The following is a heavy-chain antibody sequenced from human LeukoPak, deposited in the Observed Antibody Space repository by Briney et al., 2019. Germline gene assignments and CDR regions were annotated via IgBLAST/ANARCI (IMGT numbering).Heavy chain of an antibody. J-gene: IGHJ4*02. Sequence: SVKVSRKASGGTFSSYAIRWVRQAPGQGLEWMGGIIPIFGTANYAQKFQGRVTITADESTSTAYMELSSLRSEDTAVYYCARWLQPDYYFDYWGQGTLVTVSS. V-gene: IGHV1-69*13. CDR2: IIPIFGTA. CDR1: GGTFSSYA. CDR3: ARWLQPDYYFDY. D-gene: IGHD5-24*01.